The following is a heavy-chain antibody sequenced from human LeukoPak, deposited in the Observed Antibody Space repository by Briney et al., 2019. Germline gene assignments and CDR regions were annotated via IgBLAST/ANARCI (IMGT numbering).Heavy chain of an antibody. CDR3: GRYDSGYAT. V-gene: IGHV4-39*01. Sequence: SETLSLTCTVSGGSISSSSYYWGWIRQPPGKGLEWIGSIYYSGSTFYNPSLKSRVTISVDTTKNQFSLKLSSVTAADTAVYYCGRYDSGYATWGQGTLVTVSS. CDR1: GGSISSSSYY. J-gene: IGHJ4*02. CDR2: IYYSGST. D-gene: IGHD5-12*01.